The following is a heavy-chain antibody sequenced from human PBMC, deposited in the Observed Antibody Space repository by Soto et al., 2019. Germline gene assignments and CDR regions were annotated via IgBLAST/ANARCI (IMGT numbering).Heavy chain of an antibody. J-gene: IGHJ4*02. CDR2: ISVYNYNT. V-gene: IGHV1-18*01. D-gene: IGHD3-10*01. CDR3: ARGGGYYGSGTYPFDY. Sequence: QVQLVQSGAGVKKPGASVKVSCKTSGYTFSNYGIAWVRQAPGQGLEWMGWISVYNYNTNYAQKLQGRVTMTRDISTSPAYMELRSLISDDTAVYYCARGGGYYGSGTYPFDYWGQGTLVTVSS. CDR1: GYTFSNYG.